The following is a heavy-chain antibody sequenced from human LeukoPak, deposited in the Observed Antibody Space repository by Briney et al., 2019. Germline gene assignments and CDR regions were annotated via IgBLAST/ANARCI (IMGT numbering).Heavy chain of an antibody. CDR1: GYTFTSYA. CDR2: INAGNGNT. J-gene: IGHJ4*02. CDR3: ARDHGGSYYGERYFDY. V-gene: IGHV1-3*01. Sequence: GASVKVSCKASGYTFTSYAMHSVRQAPGQRLEWMGWINAGNGNTKYSQKFQGRVTITRDTSASTAYMELSSLRSEDTAVYYCARDHGGSYYGERYFDYWGQGTLVTVSS. D-gene: IGHD1-26*01.